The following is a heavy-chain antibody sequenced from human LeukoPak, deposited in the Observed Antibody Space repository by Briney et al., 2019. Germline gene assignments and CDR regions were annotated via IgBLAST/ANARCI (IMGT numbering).Heavy chain of an antibody. CDR3: ARGRVGASLH. Sequence: SVKVSCKASGGTFSSYAISWVRQAPGQGLEWMGRIIPILDITNYAQKFQGRVTITADKYTSTVYMQLSNLESEDTAMYYCARGRVGASLHWGQGTLVTVSS. V-gene: IGHV1-69*04. J-gene: IGHJ4*02. D-gene: IGHD1-26*01. CDR2: IIPILDIT. CDR1: GGTFSSYA.